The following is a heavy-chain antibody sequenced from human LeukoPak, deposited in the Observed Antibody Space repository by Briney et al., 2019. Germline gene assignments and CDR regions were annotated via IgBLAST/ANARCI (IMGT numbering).Heavy chain of an antibody. CDR2: ISSSSSYI. J-gene: IGHJ3*02. CDR1: GFTFSSYS. Sequence: GGPLRLSCAASGFTFSSYSMNWVRQAPGKGLEWVSSISSSSSYIYYADSVKGRFTISRDNAKNSLYLQMNSLRAEDTAVYYCAPIAVAGPLTDAFDIWGQGTMVTVSS. V-gene: IGHV3-21*01. CDR3: APIAVAGPLTDAFDI. D-gene: IGHD6-19*01.